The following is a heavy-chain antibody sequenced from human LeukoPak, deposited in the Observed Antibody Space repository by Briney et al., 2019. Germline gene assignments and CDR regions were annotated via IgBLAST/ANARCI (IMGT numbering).Heavy chain of an antibody. J-gene: IGHJ6*02. CDR3: AKDFYSSWSGRAYGMDV. Sequence: GRSLRLSCVVSGFTFSSYAMHWVRQAPGKGLEWVAVISYDGSNKYYADSVKGRFTISRDNSKNTLYLQMNSLRAEDTAVYYCAKDFYSSWSGRAYGMDVWGQGTTVTVSS. CDR1: GFTFSSYA. D-gene: IGHD6-6*01. V-gene: IGHV3-30*04. CDR2: ISYDGSNK.